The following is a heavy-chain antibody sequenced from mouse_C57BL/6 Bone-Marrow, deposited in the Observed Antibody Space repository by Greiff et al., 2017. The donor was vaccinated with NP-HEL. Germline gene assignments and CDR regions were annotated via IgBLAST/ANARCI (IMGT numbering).Heavy chain of an antibody. CDR3: ARDSNYFDWYFDV. CDR2: IDPSDSYT. J-gene: IGHJ1*03. V-gene: IGHV1-69*01. D-gene: IGHD2-5*01. CDR1: GYTFTSYW. Sequence: QVQLQQPGAELVMPGASVKLSCKASGYTFTSYWMHWVKQRPGQGLEWIGEIDPSDSYTNYNQKFKGKSTSTVDKSSSTAYMQLSSLTSEDSAVYYCARDSNYFDWYFDVWGTGTTVTVSS.